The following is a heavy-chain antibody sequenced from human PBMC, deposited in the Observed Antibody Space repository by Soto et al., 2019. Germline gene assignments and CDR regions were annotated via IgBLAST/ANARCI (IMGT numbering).Heavy chain of an antibody. Sequence: QVQLVQSGAEVKKPGSSVKVSCKASGGTFSSYAISWVRQAPGQGLEWMGGIIPIFGTANYAQKLRGRVTITADESTSTAQMKLSSLRSEDTAVYYCSRERSSGCFHYWGQGTLVTVSS. CDR1: GGTFSSYA. CDR2: IIPIFGTA. V-gene: IGHV1-69*01. D-gene: IGHD6-19*01. J-gene: IGHJ4*02. CDR3: SRERSSGCFHY.